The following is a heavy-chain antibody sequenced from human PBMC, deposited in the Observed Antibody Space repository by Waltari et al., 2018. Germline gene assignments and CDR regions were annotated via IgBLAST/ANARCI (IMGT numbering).Heavy chain of an antibody. D-gene: IGHD1-1*01. Sequence: EVQLAETGGGLIQPGGSVRLSCEASGFTVSSNYISWVRQGPGKGLEWVSVFYTEGTTYYADAVKGLSTIARDDSKNTEYITRNRTRAADTAVYYCAREGTGNWFDPWGQGTLVTVSS. CDR2: FYTEGTT. V-gene: IGHV3-53*02. CDR1: GFTVSSNY. J-gene: IGHJ5*02. CDR3: AREGTGNWFDP.